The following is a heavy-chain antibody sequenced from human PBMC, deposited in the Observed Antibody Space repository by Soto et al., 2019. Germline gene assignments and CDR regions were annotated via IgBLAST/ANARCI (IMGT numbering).Heavy chain of an antibody. D-gene: IGHD4-17*01. CDR1: GFTFSDYS. CDR3: ARDRDYRYYYYYMDV. V-gene: IGHV3-21*01. J-gene: IGHJ6*03. Sequence: XGGSLRLSCAASGFTFSDYSMNWVRQPPGKGLEWVSSISSSSSYLYYADSVKGRFTISRDNAKNSLYLQMNSLRAEDTAVYYCARDRDYRYYYYYMDVWGKGTTVTVSS. CDR2: ISSSSSYL.